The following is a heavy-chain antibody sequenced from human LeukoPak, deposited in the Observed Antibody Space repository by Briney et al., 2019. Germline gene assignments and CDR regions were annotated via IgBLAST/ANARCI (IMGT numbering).Heavy chain of an antibody. CDR2: IYYSGST. D-gene: IGHD3-10*01. CDR3: ARPFRGSGRLTGYHYGMDV. V-gene: IGHV4-39*01. CDR1: GGSISSSSYY. Sequence: SETPSLTCTVSGGSISSSSYYWGWIRQPPGKGLEGIGSIYYSGSTYYNPSLKSRVTISVDTSKNQFSLKLSSVTAADTAVYYCARPFRGSGRLTGYHYGMDVWGQGTTVTVSS. J-gene: IGHJ6*02.